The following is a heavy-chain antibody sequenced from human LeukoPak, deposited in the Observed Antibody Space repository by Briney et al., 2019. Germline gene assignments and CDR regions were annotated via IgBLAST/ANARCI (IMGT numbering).Heavy chain of an antibody. CDR1: GFTFSSYA. J-gene: IGHJ4*02. CDR2: ISYDGSNK. CDR3: ARVRRRDMVGLFDY. Sequence: PGGSLRLSCAASGFTFSSYAMHWVRQAPGKGLEWVAVISYDGSNKYYADSVKGRFTISRDNSKNTLYLQMNSLRAEDTAVYYCARVRRRDMVGLFDYWGQGTLVTVSS. D-gene: IGHD2-15*01. V-gene: IGHV3-30-3*01.